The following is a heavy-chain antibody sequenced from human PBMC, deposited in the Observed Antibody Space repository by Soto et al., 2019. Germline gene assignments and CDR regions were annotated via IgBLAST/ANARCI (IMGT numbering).Heavy chain of an antibody. CDR1: DDSINSDKYY. CDR3: ARLEGLATISYYFDF. D-gene: IGHD3-9*01. J-gene: IGHJ4*02. CDR2: IYYRGNA. V-gene: IGHV4-39*01. Sequence: QLQLQESGPGLVKPSETLSLTCSVSDDSINSDKYYWGWIRQPPGKGLEWIGSIYYRGNAYYNTSVQTRVTNSLDKSRSQFSLKLNSVTAADSAVYYCARLEGLATISYYFDFWGPVALVTVSS.